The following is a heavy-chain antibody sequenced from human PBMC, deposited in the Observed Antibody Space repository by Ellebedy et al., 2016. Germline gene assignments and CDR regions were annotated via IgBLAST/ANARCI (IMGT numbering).Heavy chain of an antibody. CDR2: ITGSGDRT. CDR1: GFSFSSYA. V-gene: IGHV3-23*01. Sequence: GGSLRLSCAASGFSFSSYAMSWVRQAPGKGPEWVSTITGSGDRTYYADSVKGRFTVSRDNSRNTLYLHMKSLRVEDTAVYYCAKDLAMVVPYGMDVWGQGTTVTVSS. CDR3: AKDLAMVVPYGMDV. J-gene: IGHJ6*02. D-gene: IGHD2-21*01.